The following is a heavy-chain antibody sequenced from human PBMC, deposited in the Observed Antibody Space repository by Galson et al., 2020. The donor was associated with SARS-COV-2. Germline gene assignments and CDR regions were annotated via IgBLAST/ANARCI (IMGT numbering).Heavy chain of an antibody. CDR1: GFTFSSYG. Sequence: GGSLRLSCAASGFTFSSYGMHWVRQAPGKGLEWVAFIRYDGSNKYYADSVKGRFTISRDNSKNTLYLQMNSLRAEDTAVYYCAKESPYSSSAGDYWGQGTLVTVSS. V-gene: IGHV3-30*02. J-gene: IGHJ4*02. CDR3: AKESPYSSSAGDY. D-gene: IGHD6-6*01. CDR2: IRYDGSNK.